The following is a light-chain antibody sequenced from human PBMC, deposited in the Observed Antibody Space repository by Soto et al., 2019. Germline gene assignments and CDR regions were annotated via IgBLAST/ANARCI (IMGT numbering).Light chain of an antibody. V-gene: IGLV2-14*01. CDR1: SSDVGAYNF. J-gene: IGLJ2*01. CDR2: DVS. Sequence: QSALTQPASVSGSPGQSITISCTGTSSDVGAYNFVSWYQQHPGKVPKLVIYDVSKRPSGVSNRFSGSKSGNTASLTISGVQAEDEADYYCSSYTSSFTLVFGGGTKVTVL. CDR3: SSYTSSFTLV.